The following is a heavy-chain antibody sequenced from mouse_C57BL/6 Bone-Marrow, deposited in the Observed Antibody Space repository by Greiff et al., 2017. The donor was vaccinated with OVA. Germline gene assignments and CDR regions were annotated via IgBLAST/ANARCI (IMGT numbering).Heavy chain of an antibody. V-gene: IGHV1-42*01. CDR3: ARWAYYDYDVDY. CDR2: INPSTGGT. CDR1: GYSFTGYY. Sequence: VQLKESGPELVKPGASVKISCKASGYSFTGYYMNWVKQSPEKSLEWIGEINPSTGGTTYNQKFKAKATLTVDKSSSTAYMQLKSLTSEDSAVYYCARWAYYDYDVDYWGQGTTLTVSS. D-gene: IGHD2-4*01. J-gene: IGHJ2*01.